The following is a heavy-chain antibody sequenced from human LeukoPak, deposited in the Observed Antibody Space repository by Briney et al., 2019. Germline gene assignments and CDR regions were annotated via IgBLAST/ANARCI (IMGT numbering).Heavy chain of an antibody. CDR2: IIPIFGTA. D-gene: IGHD3-9*01. Sequence: ASVTVSCKASGGTFSSYAISWVRQAPGQGLEWMGGIIPIFGTANYAQKFQGRVTITADESTSTAYMELSSLRSEDTAVYYCAAFRYFDWLYPFDYWGQGTLVTVSS. CDR1: GGTFSSYA. J-gene: IGHJ4*02. V-gene: IGHV1-69*13. CDR3: AAFRYFDWLYPFDY.